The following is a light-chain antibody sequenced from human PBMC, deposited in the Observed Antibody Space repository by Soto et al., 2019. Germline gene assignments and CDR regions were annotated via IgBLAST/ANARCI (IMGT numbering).Light chain of an antibody. CDR3: SSWARGSTLV. CDR1: SSDVGGYNY. CDR2: DVS. J-gene: IGLJ3*02. Sequence: QSALTQPASVSGSPGQSITISCSGTSSDVGGYNYVSWYQQHPDKAPKLMIYDVSNRPSGVSNRFSGTKSGNTASLTSSGLQAEDEADYYCSSWARGSTLVFGGGTQLTVL. V-gene: IGLV2-14*01.